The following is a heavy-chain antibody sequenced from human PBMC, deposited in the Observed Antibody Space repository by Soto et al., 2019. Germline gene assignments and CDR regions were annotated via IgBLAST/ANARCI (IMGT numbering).Heavy chain of an antibody. J-gene: IGHJ4*02. CDR1: GFTFRNYA. D-gene: IGHD3-3*02. Sequence: EVQLLESGGGLVQPGGSLRLSCAASGFTFRNYAMTWVRQAPGKGLECVSIISGSGGSTYYVDSVKGRFTISRDHSKNVLYRQMNSRRGEDTAVYYFGKGGEVVFLGWLLSHWGQVTMVTVSS. V-gene: IGHV3-23*01. CDR2: ISGSGGST. CDR3: GKGGEVVFLGWLLSH.